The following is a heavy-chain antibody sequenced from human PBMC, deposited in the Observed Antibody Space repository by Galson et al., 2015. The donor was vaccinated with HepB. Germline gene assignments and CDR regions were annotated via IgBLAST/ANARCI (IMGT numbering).Heavy chain of an antibody. CDR3: VRTYPPNCSNSTGYWGLRDY. Sequence: SLRLSCATSGFSFSSYAMHWVRQAPGKGLEWVAVISYDGSNKYYADSVKGRFTISRDSSRNTLFLQMTRPRAEDTAVYYCVRTYPPNCSNSTGYWGLRDYWGQRTLVTVSS. CDR1: GFSFSSYA. D-gene: IGHD2/OR15-2a*01. J-gene: IGHJ4*02. V-gene: IGHV3-30*04. CDR2: ISYDGSNK.